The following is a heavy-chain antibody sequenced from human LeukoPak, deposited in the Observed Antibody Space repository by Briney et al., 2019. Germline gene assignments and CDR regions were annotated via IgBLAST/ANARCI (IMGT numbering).Heavy chain of an antibody. D-gene: IGHD6-6*01. Sequence: GGSLRLSCAASGSTFSSYGMHWVRQAPGKGLEWVAVISYDGSNKYYADSVKGRFTISRDNSKNTLYLQMNSLRAEDTAVYYCARVPRARPRDAFDIWGQGTMVTVSS. CDR3: ARVPRARPRDAFDI. V-gene: IGHV3-30*03. CDR1: GSTFSSYG. J-gene: IGHJ3*02. CDR2: ISYDGSNK.